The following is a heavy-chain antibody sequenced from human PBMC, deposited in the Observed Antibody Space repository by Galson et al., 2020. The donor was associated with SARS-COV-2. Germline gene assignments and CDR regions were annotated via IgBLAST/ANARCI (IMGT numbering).Heavy chain of an antibody. D-gene: IGHD1-26*01. J-gene: IGHJ2*01. CDR1: GFTFSSYS. V-gene: IGHV3-48*02. Sequence: LSLTCAGSGFTFSSYSFNWVRQAPGKGLEWISYINSGSTTIYYVDSVKGRFTISRDNDKSSLYLQINSLRDEDTAVYYCARGVGAARPDCYFDLWGRGTLVTVSS. CDR2: INSGSTTI. CDR3: ARGVGAARPDCYFDL.